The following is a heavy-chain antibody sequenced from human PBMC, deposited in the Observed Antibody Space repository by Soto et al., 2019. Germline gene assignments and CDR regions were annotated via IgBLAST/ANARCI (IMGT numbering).Heavy chain of an antibody. CDR1: DGSISSYY. J-gene: IGHJ4*02. CDR3: AGFSSGTYLFGL. V-gene: IGHV4-59*01. Sequence: ETLSLTCTVSDGSISSYYWSWIRQPPGKGLEWIGYIYGTGTTNYAPSLKNRVTMSLHTSKNQFSLTLSSVTAADTAMYYCAGFSSGTYLFGLWGPGTLVTVSS. D-gene: IGHD1-26*01. CDR2: IYGTGTT.